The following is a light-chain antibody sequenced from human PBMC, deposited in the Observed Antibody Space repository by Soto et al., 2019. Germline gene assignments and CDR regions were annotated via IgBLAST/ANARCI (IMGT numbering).Light chain of an antibody. CDR3: QSYDSSLSGWV. CDR2: GNS. V-gene: IGLV1-40*01. J-gene: IGLJ3*02. Sequence: QSVLTQPPSVSGAPGQRVTISCTGSSSNIGAIYDVHWYQQLPGTAPKLLIYGNSNRPSGVPDRFSGSKSGTSASLAITGLRAEDEADYYCQSYDSSLSGWVFGGGTKLPS. CDR1: SSNIGAIYD.